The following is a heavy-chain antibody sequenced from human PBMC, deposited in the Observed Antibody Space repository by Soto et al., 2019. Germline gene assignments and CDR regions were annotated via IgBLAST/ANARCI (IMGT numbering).Heavy chain of an antibody. V-gene: IGHV4-31*03. J-gene: IGHJ4*01. CDR1: GGSISSGGYY. CDR2: IYYGGST. CDR3: ARGGYYYENSGQNACDY. Sequence: SETLSLTCTVSGGSISSGGYYWSWIRQHPGKGLEWIGYIYYGGSTYYNPSLKSRATISGDTSKNQFSLKLSSVTAADTAVYYCARGGYYYENSGQNACDYWGQGILVTVSS. D-gene: IGHD3-22*01.